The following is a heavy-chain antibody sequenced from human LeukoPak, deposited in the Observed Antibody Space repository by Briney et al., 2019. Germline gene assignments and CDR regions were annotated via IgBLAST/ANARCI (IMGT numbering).Heavy chain of an antibody. CDR2: ISYDGSNK. CDR1: GFTFSSYG. CDR3: AVHQGY. J-gene: IGHJ4*02. Sequence: GRSLRLSCAASGFTFSSYGMHWVRQAPGKGLEWVAVISYDGSNKYYADSVKGRFTISRDNSKNTLYLQMNSLRAEDTAVHYCAVHQGYWGQGTLVTVSS. V-gene: IGHV3-30*03.